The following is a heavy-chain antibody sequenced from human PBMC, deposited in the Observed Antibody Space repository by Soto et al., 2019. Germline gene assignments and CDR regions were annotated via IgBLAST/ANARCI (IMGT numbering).Heavy chain of an antibody. J-gene: IGHJ5*02. CDR3: ASSLRAPDNWFDP. CDR2: IYSGGST. Sequence: GGSLRLSCAASGFTVSSNSMSWVRQTPGKGLEWVSVIYSGGSTYYADSVKGRFTISRDNSKNTLYLQMNSLRAEDTAVYYCASSLRAPDNWFDPWGQGTLVTVSS. V-gene: IGHV3-66*01. CDR1: GFTVSSNS.